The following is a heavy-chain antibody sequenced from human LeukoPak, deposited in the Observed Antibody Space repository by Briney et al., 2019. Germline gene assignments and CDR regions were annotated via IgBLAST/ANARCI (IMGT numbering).Heavy chain of an antibody. CDR1: RGSISGYS. V-gene: IGHV4-59*01. J-gene: IGHJ5*02. CDR3: VRGPYGAPISKWFDP. D-gene: IGHD4/OR15-4a*01. CDR2: IYYSGDT. Sequence: SEILSLTCTVSRGSISGYSWSWIRQSPGGGLEWIGYIYYSGDTAYNPSLRSRVTLSVDTSKNQFSLQLRSVTTADTAVYYCVRGPYGAPISKWFDPWGQGTLVTVSS.